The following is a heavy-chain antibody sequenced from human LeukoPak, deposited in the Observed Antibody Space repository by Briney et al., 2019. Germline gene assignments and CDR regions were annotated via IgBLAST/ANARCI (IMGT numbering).Heavy chain of an antibody. D-gene: IGHD6-13*01. CDR1: GFTFSSYW. V-gene: IGHV3-74*01. J-gene: IGHJ2*01. CDR3: AKDPLRYSSSWYIYWYFDL. Sequence: GGSLRLSCAASGFTFSSYWMHWVRQAPGKGLVWVSRINTDGSSTSYADSVKGRFTISRDNAKNTMYLQMNSLRAEDTALYYCAKDPLRYSSSWYIYWYFDLWGRGTLVTVSS. CDR2: INTDGSST.